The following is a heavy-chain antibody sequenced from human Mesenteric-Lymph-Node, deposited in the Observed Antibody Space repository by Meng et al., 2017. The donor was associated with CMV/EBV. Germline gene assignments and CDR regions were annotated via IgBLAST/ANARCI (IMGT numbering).Heavy chain of an antibody. J-gene: IGHJ4*02. Sequence: ASVKVSCKASGGTFSSYAISWVRQAPGQGLEWMGWINPNSGGTNYAQKFQGRVTMTRDTSISTAYMELSRLRSDDTAVYYCAHLSRMPPDYWGQGTLVTVSS. CDR2: INPNSGGT. V-gene: IGHV1-2*02. D-gene: IGHD2-2*01. CDR3: AHLSRMPPDY. CDR1: GGTFSSYA.